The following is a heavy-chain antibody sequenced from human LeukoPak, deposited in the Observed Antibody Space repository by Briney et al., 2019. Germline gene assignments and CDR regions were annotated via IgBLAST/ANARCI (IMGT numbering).Heavy chain of an antibody. V-gene: IGHV3-30*18. CDR2: ISYDGSNK. CDR1: GFTFSSYG. D-gene: IGHD4-17*01. CDR3: AKDLSYDYGDYGGGFFYYYYGMDV. J-gene: IGHJ6*04. Sequence: GGSLRLSCAASGFTFSSYGMHWVRQAPGQGLEWVAVISYDGSNKYYADSVKGRFTISRDNSKNTLYLQMNSLRAEDTAVYYCAKDLSYDYGDYGGGFFYYYYGMDVWGKGTTVTVSS.